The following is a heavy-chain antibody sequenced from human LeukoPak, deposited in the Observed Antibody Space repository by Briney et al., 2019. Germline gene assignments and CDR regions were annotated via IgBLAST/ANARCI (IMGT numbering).Heavy chain of an antibody. CDR2: LDRDGTTT. J-gene: IGHJ5*01. D-gene: IGHD2/OR15-2a*01. CDR1: GFTFSTYW. V-gene: IGHV3-74*01. Sequence: GGSLRLSCAASGFTFSTYWMHWVRQAPGKGLEWVPRLDRDGTTTSYADSVYGRFTISRDNAKSTLYLQMRSLRAEDTAVYYCVRDTENIGYDAFEFWGHGTLVTVSS. CDR3: VRDTENIGYDAFEF.